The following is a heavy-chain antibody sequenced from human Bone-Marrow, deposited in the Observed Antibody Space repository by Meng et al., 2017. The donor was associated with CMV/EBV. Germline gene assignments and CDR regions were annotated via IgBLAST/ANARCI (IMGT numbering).Heavy chain of an antibody. CDR3: ARDIRTYIVVVPAAIVDPARGHAFDI. Sequence: GESLKISCAASGFTFSSYWMSWVRQAPGKGLEWVANIKQDGSEKYYVDSVKGRFTISRDNAKNSLYLQMNSLRAEDTAVYYCARDIRTYIVVVPAAIVDPARGHAFDIWGQGTMVTVSS. CDR2: IKQDGSEK. CDR1: GFTFSSYW. D-gene: IGHD2-2*01. V-gene: IGHV3-7*01. J-gene: IGHJ3*02.